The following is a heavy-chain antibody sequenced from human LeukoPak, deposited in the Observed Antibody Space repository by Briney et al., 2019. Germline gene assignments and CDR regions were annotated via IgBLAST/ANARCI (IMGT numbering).Heavy chain of an antibody. V-gene: IGHV1-69*13. CDR2: IIPIFGTA. Sequence: EASVKVSCKASGGTFSSYAISWVRQAPGQGLEWMGGIIPIFGTANYAQKFQGRVTITADESTSTAYMELSSLRSEDTAVYYCARDNVLRYFDWLLKGDAFDIWGQGTMVTVSS. D-gene: IGHD3-9*01. CDR3: ARDNVLRYFDWLLKGDAFDI. CDR1: GGTFSSYA. J-gene: IGHJ3*02.